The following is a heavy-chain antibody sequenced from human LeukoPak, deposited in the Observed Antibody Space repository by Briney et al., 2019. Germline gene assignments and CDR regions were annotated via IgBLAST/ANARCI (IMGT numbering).Heavy chain of an antibody. Sequence: GGSLRLSCAASGFTFSSFDMNWVRQAPGKGLEWVSAITYSGATTNYADDVKGRFTISRDNSKNTLFLQMNSLRAEDTAVYYCAKAVAVALDYWGQGTLVTVSS. V-gene: IGHV3-23*01. D-gene: IGHD6-19*01. J-gene: IGHJ4*02. CDR2: ITYSGATT. CDR3: AKAVAVALDY. CDR1: GFTFSSFD.